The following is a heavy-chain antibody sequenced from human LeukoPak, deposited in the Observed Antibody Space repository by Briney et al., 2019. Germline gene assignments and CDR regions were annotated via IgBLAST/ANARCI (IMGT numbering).Heavy chain of an antibody. D-gene: IGHD5-18*01. J-gene: IGHJ6*02. V-gene: IGHV4-31*03. Sequence: PSQTLSLTCTVSGGSISSGGYYWSWIRQHPGKGLEWIGYIYYSGSTYYNPSLKSRVTISVDKSKNQFSLKLSSVTAADTAVYYCARVRGYSYGSYYYYYYGMDVWGQGTTVTVSS. CDR1: GGSISSGGYY. CDR3: ARVRGYSYGSYYYYYYGMDV. CDR2: IYYSGST.